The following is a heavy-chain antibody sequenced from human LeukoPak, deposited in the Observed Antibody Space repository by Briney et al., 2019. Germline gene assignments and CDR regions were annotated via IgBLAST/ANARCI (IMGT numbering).Heavy chain of an antibody. CDR3: ARGTNWNLLDY. CDR2: IYTSGST. D-gene: IGHD1-7*01. CDR1: GGSISSGSYY. J-gene: IGHJ4*02. Sequence: SETLSLTCTVSGGSISSGSYYWSWIRQPAGKGLEWIGRIYTSGSTNYNPSLKSRVTISVDTSKNQFSLKLSSVTAADTAVYYCARGTNWNLLDYWGQGTLVTVSS. V-gene: IGHV4-61*02.